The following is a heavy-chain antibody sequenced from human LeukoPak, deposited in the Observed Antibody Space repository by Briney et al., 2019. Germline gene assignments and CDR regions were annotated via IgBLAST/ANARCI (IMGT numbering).Heavy chain of an antibody. J-gene: IGHJ4*02. CDR3: AKGLSMVRGLDY. D-gene: IGHD3-10*01. CDR1: GFTFDDYA. Sequence: GGSLRLSCAASGFTFDDYAMHWVRQAPGKGLEWVSGISWNSGSIGYADSVKGRFTISRDNAKNSLYLQMNSLRAEDTALYYCAKGLSMVRGLDYWGQGTLVTVSS. CDR2: ISWNSGSI. V-gene: IGHV3-9*01.